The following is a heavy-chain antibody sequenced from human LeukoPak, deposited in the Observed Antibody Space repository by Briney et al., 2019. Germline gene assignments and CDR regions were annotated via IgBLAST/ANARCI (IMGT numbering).Heavy chain of an antibody. J-gene: IGHJ6*03. CDR3: AKLGGHPLHNYYVGV. CDR2: ILGSGYST. V-gene: IGHV3-23*01. CDR1: GFTFSSYA. D-gene: IGHD3-16*01. Sequence: GGSLRLSCAASGFTFSSYAMSWVRQAPGKGLEWVSVILGSGYSTYYANSVKGRFTISRDNSNNTLYLQMNSLRAEDTAVYYCAKLGGHPLHNYYVGVWGKGTTVAVSS.